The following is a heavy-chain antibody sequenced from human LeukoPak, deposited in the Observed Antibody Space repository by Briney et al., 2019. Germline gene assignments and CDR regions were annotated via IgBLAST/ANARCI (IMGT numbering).Heavy chain of an antibody. CDR1: GFSLSTSGVG. CDR3: AHSYYFGSRSYYNVWFAP. Sequence: SGPALVKPTQTLTLICTFSGFSLSTSGVGVGWIRQPPGKALQWLALIYWDDEKYYSPSLKSRLSISRDTSRTQVVLTMTNMDPLDTATYFCAHSYYFGSRSYYNVWFAPWGLGTLVTVSS. V-gene: IGHV2-5*02. J-gene: IGHJ5*02. D-gene: IGHD3-10*01. CDR2: IYWDDEK.